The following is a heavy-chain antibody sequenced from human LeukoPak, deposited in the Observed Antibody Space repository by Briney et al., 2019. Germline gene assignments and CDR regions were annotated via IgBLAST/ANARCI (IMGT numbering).Heavy chain of an antibody. CDR1: GFTFSSYA. V-gene: IGHV3-23*01. CDR2: ISGSGGST. Sequence: GGSLRLSCAASGFTFSSYAMSWVRQAPGKGLEWVSAISGSGGSTCYADSVKGRFTISRDNSKNTLYLQMNSLRAEDTAVYYCARDRGGSSWSYGVFDYWGQGTLVTVSS. D-gene: IGHD6-13*01. CDR3: ARDRGGSSWSYGVFDY. J-gene: IGHJ4*02.